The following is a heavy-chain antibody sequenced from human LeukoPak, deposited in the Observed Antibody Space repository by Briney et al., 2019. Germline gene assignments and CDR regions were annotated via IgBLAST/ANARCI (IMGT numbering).Heavy chain of an antibody. V-gene: IGHV3-9*01. CDR3: AKDTSWELLGYFDY. Sequence: GRSLRLSCAASGFTFDDYAMHWVRQAPGKGLEWVSGISWNSGSIGYADSVKGRFTISRDNAKNSLYLQVNSLRAEDTALYYCAKDTSWELLGYFDYWGQGTLVTVSS. CDR2: ISWNSGSI. D-gene: IGHD1-26*01. J-gene: IGHJ4*02. CDR1: GFTFDDYA.